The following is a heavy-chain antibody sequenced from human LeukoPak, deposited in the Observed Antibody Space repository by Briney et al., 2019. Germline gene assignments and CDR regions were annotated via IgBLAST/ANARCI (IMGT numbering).Heavy chain of an antibody. CDR3: AINPGGMDV. Sequence: PGGSLRLSCAASGFSFSDYYMSWIRQAPGKGLEWLSYITSSSSFTNYADSVKGRFTISRDNAKNPLYLQMNSLRAEDTAVYYCAINPGGMDVWGQGTTVTVSS. CDR1: GFSFSDYY. J-gene: IGHJ6*02. V-gene: IGHV3-11*03. CDR2: ITSSSSFT.